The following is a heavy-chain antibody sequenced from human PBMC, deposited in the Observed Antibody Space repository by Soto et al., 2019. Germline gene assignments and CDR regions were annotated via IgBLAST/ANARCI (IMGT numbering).Heavy chain of an antibody. CDR1: GFTFGIYW. D-gene: IGHD3-10*01. V-gene: IGHV3-7*01. CDR3: ASDSAEASGNYVNHYLVC. CDR2: IKVDASEK. J-gene: IGHJ4*01. Sequence: PGGSLRLSCAASGFTFGIYWMSWVHQAPGKGLEWVATIKVDASEKKYVESVKGRFTMSRDNSKNSLYLQMDSLRFDDTAVYYCASDSAEASGNYVNHYLVCWGHGTQVTVFS.